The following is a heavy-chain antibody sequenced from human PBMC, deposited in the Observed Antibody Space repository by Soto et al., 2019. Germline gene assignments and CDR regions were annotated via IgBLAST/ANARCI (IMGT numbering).Heavy chain of an antibody. D-gene: IGHD3-9*01. J-gene: IGHJ4*02. CDR2: SFSSGGT. Sequence: GGSLRLSCAAFGFSLYKYTMGWVRQAPGKGLEWVAESFSSGGTQYADSVKGRFTISRDNSRNMVFLQMNGLRVEDTALYYCARDREPDGIWTFDSWGQGSLVTVSS. CDR3: ARDREPDGIWTFDS. CDR1: GFSLYKYT. V-gene: IGHV3-53*01.